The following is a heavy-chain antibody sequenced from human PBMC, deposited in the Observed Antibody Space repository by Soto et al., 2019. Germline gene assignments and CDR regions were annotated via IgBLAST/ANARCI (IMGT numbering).Heavy chain of an antibody. CDR3: AIVVVPAAISDYYYYYMDV. Sequence: QVQLVQSGAEVKKPGSSVKVSCKASGGTFSSYTISWVRQAPGQGLEWMGRIIPILGIANYAQKFQGRVTITAYKSTSTAYMELSSLRSEDTAVYYCAIVVVPAAISDYYYYYMDVWGKGTTVTVSS. CDR2: IIPILGIA. CDR1: GGTFSSYT. D-gene: IGHD2-2*01. V-gene: IGHV1-69*02. J-gene: IGHJ6*03.